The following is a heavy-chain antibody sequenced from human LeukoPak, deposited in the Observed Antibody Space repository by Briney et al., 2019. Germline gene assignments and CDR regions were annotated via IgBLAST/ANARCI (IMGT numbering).Heavy chain of an antibody. J-gene: IGHJ4*02. Sequence: GGSLRLSCAASGFTVSSNYMSWVRQAPGKGLEWVSGISWNSGSIGYADSVKGRFTISRDNAKNSLYLQMNSLRAEDTALYYCTKDGVGTTKMYYFDYWGQGTLVTVSS. CDR2: ISWNSGSI. D-gene: IGHD1-26*01. CDR3: TKDGVGTTKMYYFDY. CDR1: GFTVSSNY. V-gene: IGHV3-9*01.